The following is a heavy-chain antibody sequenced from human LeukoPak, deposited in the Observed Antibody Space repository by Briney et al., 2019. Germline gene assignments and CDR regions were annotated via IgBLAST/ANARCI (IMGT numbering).Heavy chain of an antibody. J-gene: IGHJ3*02. Sequence: SETLSLTCAGYGGSFSGYYWSWIRQPPGKGLEWSGEINHSGSTNYNPSLKSRATISVDTSKNQFSLKLSSVTAADTAVYYCARAGFGYCSSTSCYSAFDIWGQGTMVTVSS. CDR1: GGSFSGYY. D-gene: IGHD2-2*01. CDR3: ARAGFGYCSSTSCYSAFDI. V-gene: IGHV4-34*01. CDR2: INHSGST.